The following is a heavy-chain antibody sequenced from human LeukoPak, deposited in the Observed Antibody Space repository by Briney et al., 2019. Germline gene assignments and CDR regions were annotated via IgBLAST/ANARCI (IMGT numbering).Heavy chain of an antibody. CDR2: IYYSGST. CDR3: AGDGDSGGWFDS. CDR1: GGSINSHY. J-gene: IGHJ5*01. Sequence: PSETLSLTCTVSGGSINSHYWSWIRQPPGKGLECIGYIYYSGSTKYNPSLHSRATISLDTSKNQFFLKLTSVTAEDTAVYYCAGDGDSGGWFDSWGQGALVTVSS. D-gene: IGHD6-25*01. V-gene: IGHV4-59*11.